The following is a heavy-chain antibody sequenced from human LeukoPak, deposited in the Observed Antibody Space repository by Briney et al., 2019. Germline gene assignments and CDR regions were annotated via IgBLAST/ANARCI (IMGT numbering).Heavy chain of an antibody. CDR1: GFTVSSSY. J-gene: IGHJ4*02. CDR3: ARGLGYSYGYGIDY. V-gene: IGHV3-53*01. D-gene: IGHD5-18*01. Sequence: PGGSLRLSCAASGFTVSSSYMSWVRQAPGKGLEWVSVIYSGGSTYYADSVKGRFTISRDNSKNTLYLQMNSLRAEDTAVYYCARGLGYSYGYGIDYWGQGTLVIASS. CDR2: IYSGGST.